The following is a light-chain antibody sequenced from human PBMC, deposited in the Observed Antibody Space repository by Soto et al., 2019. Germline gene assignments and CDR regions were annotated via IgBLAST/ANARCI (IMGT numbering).Light chain of an antibody. CDR3: QQYNDWPPLT. CDR2: TTS. V-gene: IGKV3-15*01. Sequence: EVVMTQSPATLSVSPGERATLSYRASQSVGARLAWYQQKPGQPPRLLMYTTSIRASGVPPRFSGSGSGTEFTLTISSLQSEDFAVYYCQQYNDWPPLTFGGGTTVEIK. J-gene: IGKJ4*01. CDR1: QSVGAR.